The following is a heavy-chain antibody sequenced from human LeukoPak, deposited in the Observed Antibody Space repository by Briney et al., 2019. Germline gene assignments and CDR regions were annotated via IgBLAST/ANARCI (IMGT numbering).Heavy chain of an antibody. CDR3: AKEGYYYDSSGYSYYYGMDV. J-gene: IGHJ6*02. Sequence: QPGGSLRLSCAASGFTFSSYGMHRVRQAPGKGLEWVAVISYDGSNKYYADSVKGRFTISRDNSKNTLYLQMNSLRAEDTAVYYCAKEGYYYDSSGYSYYYGMDVWGQGTTVTVSS. CDR2: ISYDGSNK. CDR1: GFTFSSYG. D-gene: IGHD3-22*01. V-gene: IGHV3-30*18.